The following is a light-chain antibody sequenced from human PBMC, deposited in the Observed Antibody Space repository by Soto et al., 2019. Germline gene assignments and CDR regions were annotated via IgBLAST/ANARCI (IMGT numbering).Light chain of an antibody. V-gene: IGKV3-15*01. CDR1: QSVGNY. Sequence: EIVLTQSPSTLSSSPGERATLSCRASQSVGNYLAWYQQKPGQAPRLLIYGASTRATGIPARFSGSGSGTEFTLTISSLQSEDFAVYYCQQYNNWPPVTFGGGTKVDIK. CDR3: QQYNNWPPVT. CDR2: GAS. J-gene: IGKJ4*01.